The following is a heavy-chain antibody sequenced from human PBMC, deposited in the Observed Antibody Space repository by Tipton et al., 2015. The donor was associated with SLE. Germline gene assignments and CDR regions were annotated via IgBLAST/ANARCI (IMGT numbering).Heavy chain of an antibody. CDR2: IYTSGST. J-gene: IGHJ4*02. CDR3: ARGVAAAGMGFDY. CDR1: GASISSGSYY. V-gene: IGHV4-61*09. D-gene: IGHD6-13*01. Sequence: TLSLTCTVSGASISSGSYYWSWIRQPAGKGLEWIGYIYTSGSTNYNPSLKSRVTISVDTSNNQFSLRLSSVTAADTAVYYCARGVAAAGMGFDYWGQGTLVTVSS.